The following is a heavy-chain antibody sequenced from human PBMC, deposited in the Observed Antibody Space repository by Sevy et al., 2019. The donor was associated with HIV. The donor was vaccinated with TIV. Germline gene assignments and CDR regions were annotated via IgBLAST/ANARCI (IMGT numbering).Heavy chain of an antibody. CDR1: GFNFSAYG. J-gene: IGHJ6*02. V-gene: IGHV3-33*01. D-gene: IGHD5-12*01. Sequence: GGSLRLSCAASGFNFSAYGMHWVRQAPGKGLEWVAVIWYDGSSKYYADSVKGRFTISRDNTKNTLYLQMNSLRAEDTAVYYCARDRREGYNSPFRYYYYGMDVWGQGTTVTVSS. CDR2: IWYDGSSK. CDR3: ARDRREGYNSPFRYYYYGMDV.